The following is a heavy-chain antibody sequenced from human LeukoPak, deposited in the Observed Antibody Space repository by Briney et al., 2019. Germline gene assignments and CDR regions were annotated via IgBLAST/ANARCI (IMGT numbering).Heavy chain of an antibody. CDR2: ISWNSGSI. J-gene: IGHJ3*02. Sequence: GGSLRLSCAASRLTFDDYAMHWVRQGPGKGLEWVSGISWNSGSIGYADSVKGRFTISRDNAKNSLYLQMNSLRAEDTALYYCARTYCSGGRCYMGAFDIWGQGTMVTVS. CDR3: ARTYCSGGRCYMGAFDI. V-gene: IGHV3-9*01. D-gene: IGHD2-15*01. CDR1: RLTFDDYA.